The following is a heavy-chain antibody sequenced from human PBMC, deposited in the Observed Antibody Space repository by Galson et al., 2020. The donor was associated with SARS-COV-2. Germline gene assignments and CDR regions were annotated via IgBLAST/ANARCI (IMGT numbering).Heavy chain of an antibody. V-gene: IGHV4-31*03. CDR3: ARAMIVVVINAFDI. CDR1: GGSISSGGYY. CDR2: IYYRGRT. J-gene: IGHJ3*02. Sequence: SETLSLTCTVSGGSISSGGYYWSWIRQHPGKGLEWIGYIYYRGRTYYNPSLKSRVTISVDTPKNQFSLKLSSVTAADTAVYYCARAMIVVVINAFDIWGQGTMVTVSS. D-gene: IGHD3-22*01.